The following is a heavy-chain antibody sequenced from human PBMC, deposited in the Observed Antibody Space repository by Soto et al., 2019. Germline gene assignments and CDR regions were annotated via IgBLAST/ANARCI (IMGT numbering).Heavy chain of an antibody. CDR3: AREKGLNWTDDF. J-gene: IGHJ4*02. D-gene: IGHD1-1*01. CDR1: GYTFTNYG. V-gene: IGHV1-18*01. Sequence: QVQLVQSGVEVKMPGASVKLACKASGYTFTNYGLTWVRQVPGQGLEWIGWVSGYNRNTNYAQKFQGRVTMTRNTSISTAYMELSSLRSEDTAVYYCAREKGLNWTDDFWGQGTLVTVSS. CDR2: VSGYNRNT.